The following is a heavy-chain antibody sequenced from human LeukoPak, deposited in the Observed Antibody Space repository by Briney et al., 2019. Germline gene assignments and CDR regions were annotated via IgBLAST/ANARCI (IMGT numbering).Heavy chain of an antibody. Sequence: SQTLSLTCTVSGGSISSGGYYWSWIRQHPGKGLEWIGYIYYRGTTSYNPSLKSRVTISVDTSKNQFSLKLSSVTAADTAVYYCARDVGSGSGSNPFDYWGQGTLVTVSP. CDR1: GGSISSGGYY. D-gene: IGHD4-23*01. V-gene: IGHV4-31*03. CDR3: ARDVGSGSGSNPFDY. CDR2: IYYRGTT. J-gene: IGHJ4*02.